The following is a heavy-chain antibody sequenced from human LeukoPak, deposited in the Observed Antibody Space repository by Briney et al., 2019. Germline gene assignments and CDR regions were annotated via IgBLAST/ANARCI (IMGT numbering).Heavy chain of an antibody. J-gene: IGHJ4*02. CDR2: ISYDGSNK. Sequence: PGGSLRFSCAASGFTFSSYAMHWVRQAPGKGLEWVAVISYDGSNKYYADSVKGRFTISRDNSKNTLYLQMNSLRAEDTAVYYCARVHYYDSSGYSEVGYFDYWGQGTLVTVSS. CDR1: GFTFSSYA. V-gene: IGHV3-30*04. CDR3: ARVHYYDSSGYSEVGYFDY. D-gene: IGHD3-22*01.